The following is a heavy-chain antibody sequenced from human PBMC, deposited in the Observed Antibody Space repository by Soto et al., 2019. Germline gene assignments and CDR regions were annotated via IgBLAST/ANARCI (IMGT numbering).Heavy chain of an antibody. CDR2: INPSGGST. CDR3: ARAGITMIVTFSPTHYGMDV. J-gene: IGHJ6*02. D-gene: IGHD3-22*01. CDR1: GYTFTSYY. Sequence: VASVKVSCKASGYTFTSYYMHWVRQAPGQGLEWMGIINPSGGSTSYARKFQGRVTMTRDTSTSTVYMELSSLRSEDTAVYYCARAGITMIVTFSPTHYGMDVWGQGTTVTVSS. V-gene: IGHV1-46*01.